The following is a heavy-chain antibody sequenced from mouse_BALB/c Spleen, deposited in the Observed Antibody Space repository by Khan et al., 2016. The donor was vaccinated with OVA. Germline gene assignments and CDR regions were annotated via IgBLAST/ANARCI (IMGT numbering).Heavy chain of an antibody. J-gene: IGHJ4*01. CDR1: GYTFTDYD. Sequence: QLQQSGPELVKPGASVKMSCKTSGYTFTDYDIRWVKQRTGQGLEWIGEIYPGSGSTYYNEKFKGKATLTADKSSNTAYMQLSSLTSEDSAVYFCAKIFYGNSYAMDYWGQGTAVTVSS. D-gene: IGHD2-1*01. V-gene: IGHV1-77*01. CDR3: AKIFYGNSYAMDY. CDR2: IYPGSGST.